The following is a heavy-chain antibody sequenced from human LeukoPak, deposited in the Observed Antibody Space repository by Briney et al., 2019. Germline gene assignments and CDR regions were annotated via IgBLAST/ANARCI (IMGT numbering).Heavy chain of an antibody. J-gene: IGHJ4*02. CDR1: GSTFNQYY. CDR2: VNPDGSTT. CDR3: ARGGDDIGDY. Sequence: GGSLTLSCVASGSTFNQYYMHWVRQAPGKGLVWVSRVNPDGSTTNYADSVKGRFTISRDNAKNTLDLQMNSLRVEDTAVYYCARGGDDIGDYWGQGTLVTVSS. V-gene: IGHV3-74*01. D-gene: IGHD5-12*01.